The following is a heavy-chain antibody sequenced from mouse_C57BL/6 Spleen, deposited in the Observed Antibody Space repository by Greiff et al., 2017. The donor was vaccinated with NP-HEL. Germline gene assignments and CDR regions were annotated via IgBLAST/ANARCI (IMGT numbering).Heavy chain of an antibody. J-gene: IGHJ1*03. CDR2: INPSNGGT. V-gene: IGHV1-53*01. D-gene: IGHD1-1*01. CDR1: GYTFTSYW. CDR3: AREWAVEGDWYFDV. Sequence: QVQLQQPGTELVKPGASVKLSCKASGYTFTSYWMHWVKQRPGQGLEWIGNINPSNGGTNYNEKFKSKATLTVDKSSSTAYMQLSSLTSEDSAVYYCAREWAVEGDWYFDVWGTGTTVTVSS.